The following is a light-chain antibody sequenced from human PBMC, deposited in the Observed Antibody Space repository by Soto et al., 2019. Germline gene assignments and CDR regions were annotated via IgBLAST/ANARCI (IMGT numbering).Light chain of an antibody. Sequence: SVLTPSPCTLSLSPGERATRSCSASHSIIVNYLAWYQQRPGQAPRLLTYGASSRATGIPERFSGSGSGKDFTLNIGRLEPQASAMYYCQQYVISVTFGQGTRLE. CDR2: GAS. V-gene: IGKV3-20*01. CDR3: QQYVISVT. CDR1: HSIIVNY. J-gene: IGKJ5*01.